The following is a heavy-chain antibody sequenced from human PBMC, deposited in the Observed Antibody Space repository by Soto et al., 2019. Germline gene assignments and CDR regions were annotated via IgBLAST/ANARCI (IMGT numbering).Heavy chain of an antibody. CDR1: GFNFSDYA. D-gene: IGHD3-10*01. V-gene: IGHV3-23*01. Sequence: PGGSVRLSCAASGFNFSDYAMNWVRQAPGKGLEWVSSISGNGYSTYYSDSVKGRFTIYRDQSKKMLYLQMNNLRAEDTAVYYCAKWSWLGGDFDPSGQGTLVTVSS. J-gene: IGHJ5*02. CDR3: AKWSWLGGDFDP. CDR2: ISGNGYST.